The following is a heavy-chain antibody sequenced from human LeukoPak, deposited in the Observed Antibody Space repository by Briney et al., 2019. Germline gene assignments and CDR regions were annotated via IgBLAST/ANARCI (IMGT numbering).Heavy chain of an antibody. Sequence: AGSLNISFQGSGYRFTDYWIGWVRPMPGKGLGWMGIIYPVDFDTRYSPSIQGQVTISADKSINTAHLQWSSLKASDTAMYYCARGAAGTTPDYYYFGLDVWGQGTTVRVSS. CDR1: GYRFTDYW. J-gene: IGHJ6*02. V-gene: IGHV5-51*01. CDR2: IYPVDFDT. D-gene: IGHD1-7*01. CDR3: ARGAAGTTPDYYYFGLDV.